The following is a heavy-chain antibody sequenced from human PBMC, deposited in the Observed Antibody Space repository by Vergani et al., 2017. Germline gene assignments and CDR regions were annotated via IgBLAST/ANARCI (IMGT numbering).Heavy chain of an antibody. J-gene: IGHJ2*01. CDR3: ARATSSGGRWYFDL. CDR2: IYYSGST. D-gene: IGHD6-19*01. Sequence: QLQLQESGPGLVKPSETLSLTCTVSGGSTSSSSYYWGWIRQPPGKGLECIGSIYYSGSTYYNPSLKSRVTISVDKSKNQFSLKLSSVTAADTAVYYCARATSSGGRWYFDLWGRGTLVTVSS. CDR1: GGSTSSSSYY. V-gene: IGHV4-39*07.